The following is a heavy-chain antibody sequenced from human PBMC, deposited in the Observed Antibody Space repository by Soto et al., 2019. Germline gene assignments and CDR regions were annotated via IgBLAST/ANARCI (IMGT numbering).Heavy chain of an antibody. D-gene: IGHD6-13*01. Sequence: QVQLAQSGAEVKKPGASVKVSCKASGNTFTSYYMHWVRQAPGQGLEWMGIINPTGGSTSYAKKFQGRVTMTKDTSTSTVYMELSSLRSEDTAVYYCARSYSTSWGPIDYWGQGTLVTVSS. J-gene: IGHJ4*02. CDR2: INPTGGST. CDR1: GNTFTSYY. V-gene: IGHV1-46*01. CDR3: ARSYSTSWGPIDY.